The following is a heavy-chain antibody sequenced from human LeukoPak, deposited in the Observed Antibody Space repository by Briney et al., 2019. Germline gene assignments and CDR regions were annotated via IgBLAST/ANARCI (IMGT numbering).Heavy chain of an antibody. J-gene: IGHJ4*02. CDR3: ARTCSGTSCADFDY. D-gene: IGHD2-2*01. Sequence: GASVKVSCTASGYTFTSFDINWVRQATGQGLEWMGWMNPNSGNTGYAQKFQGRVTMTRDTSINTAYLELSSLRSEDTAMYYCARTCSGTSCADFDYWGQGTLVTVSS. CDR1: GYTFTSFD. CDR2: MNPNSGNT. V-gene: IGHV1-8*01.